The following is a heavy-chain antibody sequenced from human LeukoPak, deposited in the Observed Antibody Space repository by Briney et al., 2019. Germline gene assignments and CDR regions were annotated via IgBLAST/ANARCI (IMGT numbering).Heavy chain of an antibody. CDR3: AKAGRRDYYFDY. J-gene: IGHJ4*02. CDR1: GFTFSSYA. Sequence: GGSLRLSCAASGFTFSSYAMSWVRQAPGKGLEWVSAISGSGGSTYYADSVKGRFTLSRYNSKNTLYLQMKSLRAEDTAVYYWAKAGRRDYYFDYWGQGTLVTVSS. V-gene: IGHV3-23*01. D-gene: IGHD1-26*01. CDR2: ISGSGGST.